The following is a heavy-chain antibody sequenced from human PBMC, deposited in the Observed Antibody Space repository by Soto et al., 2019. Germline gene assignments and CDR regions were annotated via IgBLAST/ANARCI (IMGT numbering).Heavy chain of an antibody. D-gene: IGHD2-8*01. CDR1: GFIFSSST. V-gene: IGHV3-21*01. Sequence: EVQLVESGGGLVKPGGSLRLSCIGSGFIFSSSTMTWVRQAPGKGLEWVSSISSSSAYIYNADSLKGRFTISRDNAKNSLYLQMDSLRAEDTAVDFCARDLGEMYAVWGQGALVTVSS. CDR3: ARDLGEMYAV. CDR2: ISSSSAYI. J-gene: IGHJ1*01.